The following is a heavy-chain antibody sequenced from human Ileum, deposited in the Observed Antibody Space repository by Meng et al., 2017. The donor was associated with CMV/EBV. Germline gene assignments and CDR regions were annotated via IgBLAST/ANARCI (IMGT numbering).Heavy chain of an antibody. CDR3: ARPAGYSSSWYWFEP. J-gene: IGHJ5*02. D-gene: IGHD6-13*01. CDR2: INDSGST. V-gene: IGHV4-34*01. Sequence: VSGGSLHSHYWTWIRQPPGKGLEWIGEINDSGSTNYNPSLKSRVTISVDTSKNQFSLELRSVTAADTAVYYCARPAGYSSSWYWFEPWGQGTLVTVSS. CDR1: GGSLHSHY.